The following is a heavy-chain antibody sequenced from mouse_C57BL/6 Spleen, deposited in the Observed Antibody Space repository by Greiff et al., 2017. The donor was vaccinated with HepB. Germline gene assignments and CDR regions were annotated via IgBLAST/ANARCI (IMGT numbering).Heavy chain of an antibody. V-gene: IGHV1-64*01. CDR1: GYTFTSYW. J-gene: IGHJ4*01. CDR3: ARAYYYGSSSYAMDY. Sequence: QVQLQQPGAELVKPGASVKLSCKASGYTFTSYWMHWVKQRPGQGLEWIGMIHPNSGSTNYNEKFKSKATLTVDKSSSTAYMQLSSLTSEDSAVYYCARAYYYGSSSYAMDYWGQVTSVTVSS. CDR2: IHPNSGST. D-gene: IGHD1-1*01.